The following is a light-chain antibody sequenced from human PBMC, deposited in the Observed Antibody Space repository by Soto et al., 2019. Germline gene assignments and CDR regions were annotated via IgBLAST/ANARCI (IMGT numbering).Light chain of an antibody. CDR3: QPYSDNWT. CDR2: KAS. CDR1: RSIINW. V-gene: IGKV1-5*03. J-gene: IGKJ1*01. Sequence: DIQLTQSPSTLSSSVGDRVTITCRASRSIINWLAWYQQKSGKGPKLLIYKASNLQTGVPSRFSGIGYGTEFTLTISSMKPDDFATYYCQPYSDNWTFGQGTKVDIK.